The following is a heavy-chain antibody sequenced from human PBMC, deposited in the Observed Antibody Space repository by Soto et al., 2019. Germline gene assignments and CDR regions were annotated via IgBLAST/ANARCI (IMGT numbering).Heavy chain of an antibody. V-gene: IGHV4-59*01. CDR1: GGSISNYF. D-gene: IGHD3-10*01. J-gene: IGHJ4*02. CDR2: IYYSGST. CDR3: AASGSNGQFDF. Sequence: SETLSLTCTVSGGSISNYFWHWIRQPPGKGLEWIGYIYYSGSTNYNPSLKSRVTISVDTSKNQFSLKLSSLTAADTAVYYCAASGSNGQFDFWAQGTLVTVSS.